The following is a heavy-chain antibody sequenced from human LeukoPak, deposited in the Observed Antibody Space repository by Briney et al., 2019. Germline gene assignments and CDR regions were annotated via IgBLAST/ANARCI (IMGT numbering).Heavy chain of an antibody. D-gene: IGHD2-2*01. CDR1: GFTFSSYS. Sequence: GGTLRLSCAASGFTFSSYSMNWVRQAPGKGLEWVSSISSSSSYIYYADSVKGRFTISRDNAKNSLYLQMNSLRAEDTAVYYCARGGGVVPAAMNRYNWFDPWGQGTLVTVSS. V-gene: IGHV3-21*01. CDR3: ARGGGVVPAAMNRYNWFDP. J-gene: IGHJ5*02. CDR2: ISSSSSYI.